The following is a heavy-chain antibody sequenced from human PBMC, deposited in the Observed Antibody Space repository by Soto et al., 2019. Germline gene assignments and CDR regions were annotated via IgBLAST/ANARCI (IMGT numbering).Heavy chain of an antibody. CDR1: GFSLSTSGVG. CDR2: IYWDDDK. V-gene: IGHV2-5*02. D-gene: IGHD3-10*01. CDR3: AHIIIPYGSGSYRPWFDP. Sequence: SGPTLVNPTQTLTLTCTFSGFSLSTSGVGVDWIRQPPGKALEWLALIYWDDDKRYSPSLKSRLTITKDTSKNQVVLTMTNMDPVDTATYYCAHIIIPYGSGSYRPWFDPWGQGTLVTVSS. J-gene: IGHJ5*02.